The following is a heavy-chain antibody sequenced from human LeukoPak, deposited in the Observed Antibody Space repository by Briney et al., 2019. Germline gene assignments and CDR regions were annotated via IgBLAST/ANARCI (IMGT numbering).Heavy chain of an antibody. J-gene: IGHJ4*02. CDR3: ARGRTKYYYGSVDY. Sequence: PGRSLRLSCAASGFTFSSYAMHWVRQAPGKGLEWVAVISYDGSNKYYADSVKGRFTISRDNSKNTLYLQMNSLRAEDTAVYYCARGRTKYYYGSVDYWGQGTLVTVSS. CDR2: ISYDGSNK. CDR1: GFTFSSYA. V-gene: IGHV3-30*04. D-gene: IGHD3-10*01.